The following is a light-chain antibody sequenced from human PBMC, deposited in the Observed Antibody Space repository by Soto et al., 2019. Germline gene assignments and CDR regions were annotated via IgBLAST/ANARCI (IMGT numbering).Light chain of an antibody. CDR2: DVR. J-gene: IGLJ2*01. CDR3: SSYTSSSTVI. CDR1: SSDIGGYNY. V-gene: IGLV2-14*03. Sequence: QSALTQPASVSGSPGQSITISCTGTSSDIGGYNYISWYQQHPGKAPKFIIYDVRNRPSGVSNRFSGSRSGNTASLTISGLRAEDEADYYCSSYTSSSTVIFGGGTKLTDL.